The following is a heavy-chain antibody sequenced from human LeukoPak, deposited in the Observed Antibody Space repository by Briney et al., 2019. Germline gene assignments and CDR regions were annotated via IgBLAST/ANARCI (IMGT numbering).Heavy chain of an antibody. V-gene: IGHV3-53*01. J-gene: IGHJ4*02. CDR3: ARDRDSSGWWGSFDY. CDR1: GFTVSSNY. D-gene: IGHD6-19*01. Sequence: GGSLRLSCAASGFTVSSNYMTWVRQAPGKGLEWVSVLQSGGATHYADSVEGRFTISRDNSRNTLYLQMNRLRAEGTAVYYCARDRDSSGWWGSFDYWGQGTLVTVSS. CDR2: LQSGGAT.